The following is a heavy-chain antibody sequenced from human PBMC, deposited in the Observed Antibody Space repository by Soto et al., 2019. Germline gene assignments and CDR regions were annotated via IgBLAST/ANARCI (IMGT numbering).Heavy chain of an antibody. J-gene: IGHJ3*02. CDR1: GFTFSSYA. D-gene: IGHD3-22*01. CDR3: ARALLHYYDSSGYYPRAFDI. V-gene: IGHV3-23*01. CDR2: ISGSGGST. Sequence: PGGSLRLSCAASGFTFSSYAMSWVRQAPGKGLEWVSAISGSGGSTYYADSVKGRFTISRDNSKNTLYLQMNSLRAEDTAVYYCARALLHYYDSSGYYPRAFDIWGQGTMVTVSS.